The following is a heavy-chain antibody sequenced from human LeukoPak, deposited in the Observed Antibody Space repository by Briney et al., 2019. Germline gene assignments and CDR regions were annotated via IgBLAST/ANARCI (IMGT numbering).Heavy chain of an antibody. CDR1: GYTFTSYA. J-gene: IGHJ1*01. D-gene: IGHD5-12*01. Sequence: ASVKVSCKASGYTFTSYAMHWVRQAPGQRLEWMGWINAGNGNTKYSQKFRGRVTITRDTSASTAYMELSSLRSEDTAVYYCARGIPYSGYEIGYFQHWGQGTLVTVSS. CDR2: INAGNGNT. CDR3: ARGIPYSGYEIGYFQH. V-gene: IGHV1-3*01.